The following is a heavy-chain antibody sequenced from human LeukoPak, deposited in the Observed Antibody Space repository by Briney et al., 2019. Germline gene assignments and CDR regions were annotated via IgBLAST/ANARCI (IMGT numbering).Heavy chain of an antibody. CDR3: ASLNSPMTTDDAFDI. CDR2: ISSSGSTI. Sequence: GSLRLSCAASGFTFSDYYMSWIRQAPGKGLEWVSYISSSGSTIYYADSVKGRFTISRDNAKNSLYLQMNSLRAEDTAVYYCASLNSPMTTDDAFDIWGQGTMVTVSS. CDR1: GFTFSDYY. D-gene: IGHD4-17*01. V-gene: IGHV3-11*04. J-gene: IGHJ3*02.